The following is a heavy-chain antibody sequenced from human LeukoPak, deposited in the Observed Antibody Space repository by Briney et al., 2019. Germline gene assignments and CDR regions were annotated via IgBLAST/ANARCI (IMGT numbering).Heavy chain of an antibody. J-gene: IGHJ3*02. CDR3: ARAPPSITEGGAFDI. D-gene: IGHD1-14*01. V-gene: IGHV4-39*01. CDR1: GGSISSSSYY. CDR2: IYYSGST. Sequence: SETLSLTCTVSGGSISSSSYYWGWIRQPPGKGLEWIGSIYYSGSTYYNPSLKSRVTISVDTSKNQFSLKLSSVTAADTAVYYCARAPPSITEGGAFDIWGQGTMVTVSS.